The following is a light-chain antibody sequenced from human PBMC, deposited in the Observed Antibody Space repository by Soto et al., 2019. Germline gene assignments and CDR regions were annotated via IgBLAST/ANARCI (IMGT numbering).Light chain of an antibody. V-gene: IGKV1-39*01. CDR3: QQSFSPLWT. J-gene: IGKJ1*01. CDR1: QSISNY. CDR2: AAS. Sequence: DIQMPQSPSSLSASVGDRVTITCRASQSISNYLNWYQQKPGKAPKLLIYAASRMQSGVPSRFSGSRSETDFTLTISSLQPDDSATYYCQQSFSPLWTFGQGTKVEV.